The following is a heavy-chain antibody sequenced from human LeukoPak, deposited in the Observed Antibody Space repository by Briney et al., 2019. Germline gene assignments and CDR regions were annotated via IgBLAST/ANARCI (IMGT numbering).Heavy chain of an antibody. CDR3: ARYIAAAVIIDY. V-gene: IGHV4-34*01. CDR2: MYYSGST. J-gene: IGHJ4*02. CDR1: GGSFSGYS. D-gene: IGHD6-13*01. Sequence: SETLSLTCAVYGGSFSGYSWNWIRQPPVKGLEWIGSMYYSGSTYYNPSLKSRVTISVDTSKNQFSLKLSSVTAADTAVYYCARYIAAAVIIDYWGQGTLVTVSS.